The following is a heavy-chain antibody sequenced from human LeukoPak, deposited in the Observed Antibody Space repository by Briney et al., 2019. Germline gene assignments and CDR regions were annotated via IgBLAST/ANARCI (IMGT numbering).Heavy chain of an antibody. CDR2: LNPNSGGT. CDR3: ARVGGYCTTTSCSYGMDV. Sequence: GASVKVSCKASGYTFTSYYMHWVRQAPGQGLEWMGWLNPNSGGTNYAQKFQGRVTMTRDTSISTAYVELSSLTSDDTAVYYCARVGGYCTTTSCSYGMDVWGQGTTVTVSS. V-gene: IGHV1-2*02. D-gene: IGHD2-2*01. CDR1: GYTFTSYY. J-gene: IGHJ6*02.